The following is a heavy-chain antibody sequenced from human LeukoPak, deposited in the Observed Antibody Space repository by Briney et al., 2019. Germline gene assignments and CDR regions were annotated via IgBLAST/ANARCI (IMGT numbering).Heavy chain of an antibody. J-gene: IGHJ3*02. V-gene: IGHV4-31*03. D-gene: IGHD1-26*01. CDR2: IHHSGRA. CDR3: AREVNRPTDADAFDI. Sequence: SQTLSLTCTVSGGSIISDNHFWSWLRQHPGKDLEWLGYIHHSGRAFYSPPLESRLTISLDTSKNQFSLKLNSVIGADTAVYYCAREVNRPTDADAFDIWGQGTMVTVSS. CDR1: GGSIISDNHF.